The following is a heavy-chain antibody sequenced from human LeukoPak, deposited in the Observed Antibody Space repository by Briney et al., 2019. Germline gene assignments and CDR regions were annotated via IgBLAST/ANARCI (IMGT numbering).Heavy chain of an antibody. Sequence: GGSLRLSCAASGLTFSSYGMHWVRQAPGKGLEWVAVISDDGSNKYYADSVKGRFTISRDNSKDTLYLQMNGLRAEDTAVYYCATEYTSSWYDLDYWGQGTLVTVSS. CDR3: ATEYTSSWYDLDY. V-gene: IGHV3-30*03. D-gene: IGHD6-13*01. CDR2: ISDDGSNK. J-gene: IGHJ4*02. CDR1: GLTFSSYG.